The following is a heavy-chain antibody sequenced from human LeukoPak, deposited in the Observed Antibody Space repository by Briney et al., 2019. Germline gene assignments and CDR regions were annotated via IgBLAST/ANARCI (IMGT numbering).Heavy chain of an antibody. CDR3: ARPEGADPYYFDY. CDR1: GFTFSSYA. CDR2: ISYDGSNK. Sequence: GGSLRLSCAASGFTFSSYAMHWVRQAPGKGLEWVAVISYDGSNKYYADSVKGRFTISRDNSKNTLYLQMNSLRAEDTAVYYCARPEGADPYYFDYWGQGTLVTVSS. V-gene: IGHV3-30-3*01. D-gene: IGHD1-26*01. J-gene: IGHJ4*02.